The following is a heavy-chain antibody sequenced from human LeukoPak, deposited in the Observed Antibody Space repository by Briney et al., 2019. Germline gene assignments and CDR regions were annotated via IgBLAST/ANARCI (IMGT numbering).Heavy chain of an antibody. J-gene: IGHJ4*02. V-gene: IGHV5-51*01. D-gene: IGHD6-19*01. CDR3: ARRRAVAGTYYFDY. CDR2: IYPGDSDT. Sequence: GESLKISCKGSGYTFTSYWIAWLRQMPGKGLEWMGIIYPGDSDTRYSPSFQGQITISADKSISAAYLQWSSLEASDTAIYYCARRRAVAGTYYFDYWGQGTLVTVSS. CDR1: GYTFTSYW.